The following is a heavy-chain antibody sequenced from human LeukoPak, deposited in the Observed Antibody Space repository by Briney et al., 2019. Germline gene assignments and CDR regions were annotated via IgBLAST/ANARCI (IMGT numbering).Heavy chain of an antibody. V-gene: IGHV3-30*02. CDR3: AKVERACSGGSCYSPWYFDY. CDR2: IRYDGSNK. D-gene: IGHD2-15*01. Sequence: GGSLRLSCAASGLTFSSYAMHWVRQAPGKGLEWVAFIRYDGSNKYYADSVKGRFTISRNNSKNTLYLQMNSLRAEDTAVYYCAKVERACSGGSCYSPWYFDYWGQGTLVTVSS. J-gene: IGHJ4*02. CDR1: GLTFSSYA.